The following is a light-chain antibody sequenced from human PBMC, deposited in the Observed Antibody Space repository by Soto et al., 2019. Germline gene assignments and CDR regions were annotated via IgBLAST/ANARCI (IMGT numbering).Light chain of an antibody. V-gene: IGKV1-8*01. CDR2: DAS. J-gene: IGKJ4*01. CDR3: QQYYSYPLT. Sequence: AIHMTQSPSSFSASTGDTITITCRVSQGISTNLAWYQQKPGKAPKVLIFDASTLQSGVPSRFSGSGSGTDFTLTISCLQSEDFASYYCQQYYSYPLTFGGGTNVEIK. CDR1: QGISTN.